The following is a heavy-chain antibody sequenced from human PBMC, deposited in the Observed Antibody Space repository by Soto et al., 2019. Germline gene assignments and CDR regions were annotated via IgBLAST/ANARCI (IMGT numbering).Heavy chain of an antibody. V-gene: IGHV4-59*01. D-gene: IGHD4-4*01. CDR2: VFYSGNT. CDR3: ASRDYNDAFDI. J-gene: IGHJ3*02. Sequence: QVQLQESGPGLVKPSETLSLTCTVSGVSISTYYWTWIRQPPGKGLEWIGQVFYSGNTNYNPSLKSRVTISVDESRNQFSLRLSSVTAADTAMYYCASRDYNDAFDIWGQGTLVTVST. CDR1: GVSISTYY.